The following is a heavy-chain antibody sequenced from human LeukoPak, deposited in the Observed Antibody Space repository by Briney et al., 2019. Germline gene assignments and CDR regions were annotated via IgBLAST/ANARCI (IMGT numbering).Heavy chain of an antibody. CDR1: GSTFSSYA. D-gene: IGHD6-19*01. J-gene: IGHJ4*02. V-gene: IGHV3-30-3*01. Sequence: GGSLRLSCAASGSTFSSYAMHWVRQAPGKGLEWVAVISYDGSNKYYADSVKGRFTISRDNSKNTLYLQMNSLRAEDTAVYYCARDRAQWLATLDYWGQGTLVTVSS. CDR2: ISYDGSNK. CDR3: ARDRAQWLATLDY.